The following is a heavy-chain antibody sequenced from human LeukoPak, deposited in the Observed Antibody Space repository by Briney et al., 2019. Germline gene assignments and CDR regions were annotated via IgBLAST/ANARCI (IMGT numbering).Heavy chain of an antibody. J-gene: IGHJ6*02. CDR3: ARDRLRFLEKSYYYGMDV. CDR1: GGSISSGGYS. V-gene: IGHV4-30-2*01. D-gene: IGHD3-3*01. Sequence: SETLSLTCAVSGGSISSGGYSWSWIRQPPGKGLEWIGYIYHSGSTYYNPSLKSRVTISVDASKNQFSLKLSSVTAADTAVYYCARDRLRFLEKSYYYGMDVWGQGTTVTVSS. CDR2: IYHSGST.